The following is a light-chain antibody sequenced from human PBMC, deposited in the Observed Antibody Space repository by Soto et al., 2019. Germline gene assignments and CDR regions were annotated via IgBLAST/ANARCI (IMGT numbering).Light chain of an antibody. CDR3: QSYDSSLSGREV. CDR1: SSNIGAGYD. J-gene: IGLJ2*01. V-gene: IGLV1-40*01. CDR2: GNS. Sequence: QPVLTQPPSVSGAPGQRVTISCTGSSSNIGAGYDVHWYQQLPGTAPKLLIYGNSNRPSGVPDRFSGSKSGTSASLASTGLQAEDEADYYCQSYDSSLSGREVFGGGTKLTVL.